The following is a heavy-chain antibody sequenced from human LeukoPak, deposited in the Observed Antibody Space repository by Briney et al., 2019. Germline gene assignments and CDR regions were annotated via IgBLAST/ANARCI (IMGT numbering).Heavy chain of an antibody. CDR1: GGSISSGGYY. CDR3: ARDCSGTSCGFDY. Sequence: SETLSLTCTVSGGSISSGGYYWSWIRQHPGKGLEWIGYIYYSGSTNYNPSLKSRVTISVDTSKNQFSLKVTSVTAADTAVYFCARDCSGTSCGFDYWGQGALVTVSS. D-gene: IGHD2-2*01. CDR2: IYYSGST. J-gene: IGHJ4*02. V-gene: IGHV4-61*08.